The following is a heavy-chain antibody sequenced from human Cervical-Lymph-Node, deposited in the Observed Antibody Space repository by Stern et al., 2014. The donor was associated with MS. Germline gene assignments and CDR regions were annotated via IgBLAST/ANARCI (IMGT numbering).Heavy chain of an antibody. V-gene: IGHV1-18*01. D-gene: IGHD4-23*01. CDR3: ARGIFDYGGNSPFDY. CDR1: GYPFTSYA. J-gene: IGHJ4*02. CDR2: INIFNLKT. Sequence: QVQLVQSGAEMKKPGASVKVSCKASGYPFTSYAIAWVLQAPGQGLEWMGWINIFNLKTEYAQKFQGRVTLTTDTSTTAYMELRSLRSDDTAIYYCARGIFDYGGNSPFDYWGQGTLVTVSS.